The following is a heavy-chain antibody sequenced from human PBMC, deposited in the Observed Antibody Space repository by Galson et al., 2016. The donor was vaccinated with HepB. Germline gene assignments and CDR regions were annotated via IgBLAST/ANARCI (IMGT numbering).Heavy chain of an antibody. CDR2: IYWDGYE. CDR1: GFSRSTTGVG. V-gene: IGHV2-5*02. D-gene: IGHD3-10*01. Sequence: PALVKPTQTLTLTCIFSGFSRSTTGVGVGWMPQPPGKTLEWLAHIYWDGYERYSPSLKSRLTITKDTSKNRVVLTLTNMDPVDTATYYCAHRRTSADYGSGKDHYFDYWGQGTLVTVSS. CDR3: AHRRTSADYGSGKDHYFDY. J-gene: IGHJ4*02.